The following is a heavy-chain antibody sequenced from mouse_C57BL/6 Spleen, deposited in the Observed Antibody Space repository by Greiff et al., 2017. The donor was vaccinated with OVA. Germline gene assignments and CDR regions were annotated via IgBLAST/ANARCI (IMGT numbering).Heavy chain of an antibody. CDR1: GFNIKDDY. CDR3: TTGYYGSRAWFAY. V-gene: IGHV14-4*01. J-gene: IGHJ3*01. CDR2: LDPENGDT. Sequence: EVKVVESGAELVRPGASVKLSCTASGFNIKDDYMHWVKQRPEQGLEWIGWLDPENGDTEYASKFQGKATITADTSSNTAYLQLSSLTSEDTAVYYCTTGYYGSRAWFAYWGQGTLVTVSA. D-gene: IGHD1-1*01.